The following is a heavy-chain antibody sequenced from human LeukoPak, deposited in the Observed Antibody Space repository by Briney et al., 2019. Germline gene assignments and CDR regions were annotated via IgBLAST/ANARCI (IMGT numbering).Heavy chain of an antibody. CDR3: AREGGSSGYST. CDR2: IYYSGST. CDR1: GGSISSYY. V-gene: IGHV4-59*01. D-gene: IGHD3-22*01. Sequence: YPSETLSLTCTVSGGSISSYYWSWIRQPPGKGLEWIGYIYYSGSTNYNPSLKSRVTISVDTSKNQFSLKLSSVTAADTAVYYCAREGGSSGYSTWGQGTLVTVSS. J-gene: IGHJ5*02.